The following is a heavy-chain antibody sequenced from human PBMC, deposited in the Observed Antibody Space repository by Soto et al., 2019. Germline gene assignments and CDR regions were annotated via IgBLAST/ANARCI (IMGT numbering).Heavy chain of an antibody. J-gene: IGHJ3*02. CDR3: ARGRSIVGATHPSSGASDI. D-gene: IGHD1-26*01. CDR1: GGSFSGYY. CDR2: INHSGST. V-gene: IGHV4-34*01. Sequence: NPSETLSLTCAVYGGSFSGYYWSWIRQPPGKGLEWIGEINHSGSTNYNPSLKSRVTISVDTSKNQFSLKLSSVTAADTAVYYCARGRSIVGATHPSSGASDIPGQGTMVTVSS.